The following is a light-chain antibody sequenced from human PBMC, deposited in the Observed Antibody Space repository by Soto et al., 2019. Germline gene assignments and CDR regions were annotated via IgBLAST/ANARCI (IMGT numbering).Light chain of an antibody. V-gene: IGKV3-15*01. J-gene: IGKJ1*01. CDR1: RSVRSN. CDR3: QQYNYWPGT. CDR2: GAS. Sequence: EIVMSQSPATLSVYPGERVTLSCKASRSVRSNLAWYQQKPGQAPRLLISGASTRATGITDRFSGSGPGTEFTLTINSLQSEDFAVYYCQQYNYWPGTFGQGTKVDIK.